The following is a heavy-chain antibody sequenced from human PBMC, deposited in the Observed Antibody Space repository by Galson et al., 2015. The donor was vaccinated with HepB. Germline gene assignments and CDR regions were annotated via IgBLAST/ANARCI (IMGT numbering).Heavy chain of an antibody. D-gene: IGHD3-22*01. J-gene: IGHJ4*02. CDR2: ISGSGDST. V-gene: IGHV3-23*01. CDR1: GFTFSSYA. CDR3: AKDRRYYSDSSGYSPVDY. Sequence: SLRLSCAASGFTFSSYAMSWVRQAPGKGLEWVSGISGSGDSTKYADSVKGRFTISRDNSKNTLYLQMNSLRVEDTAVYYCAKDRRYYSDSSGYSPVDYWGQGTLVTVSS.